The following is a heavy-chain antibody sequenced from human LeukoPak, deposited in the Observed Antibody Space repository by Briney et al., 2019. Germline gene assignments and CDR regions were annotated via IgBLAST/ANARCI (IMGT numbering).Heavy chain of an antibody. CDR3: AKDIALYCGGDCYHDY. CDR2: ISYDGSNK. J-gene: IGHJ4*02. Sequence: GGSLRLSCAASGFTFSSYGMHWVRQAPGKGLEWVAVISYDGSNKYYADSLKGRFTISRDNSKNTLYLQMSSLRAEDTAVYYCAKDIALYCGGDCYHDYWGQGTLVTVSS. V-gene: IGHV3-30*18. CDR1: GFTFSSYG. D-gene: IGHD2-21*02.